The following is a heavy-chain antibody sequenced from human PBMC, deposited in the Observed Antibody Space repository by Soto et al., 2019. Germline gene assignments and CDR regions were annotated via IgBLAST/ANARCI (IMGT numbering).Heavy chain of an antibody. V-gene: IGHV1-18*01. CDR1: GYTFTSYG. J-gene: IGHJ5*02. CDR2: INAYNGNT. CDR3: ARVRPPFDP. Sequence: QVQLVQSGAEVKKPGASVKVSCKASGYTFTSYGISWVRQAPGQGLEWMGWINAYNGNTNYAQKLQGRVTMTTDTSTSTAYAELMSLRSAGTAGYSCARVRPPFDPSGQRTLVTVSS.